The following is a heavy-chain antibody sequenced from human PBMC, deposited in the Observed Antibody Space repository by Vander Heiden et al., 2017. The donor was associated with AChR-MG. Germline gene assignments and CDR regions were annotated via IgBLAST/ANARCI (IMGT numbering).Heavy chain of an antibody. Sequence: QVQLQQWGAGLLKPSETLSLTCAVYGGSFSGYYWSWIRQPPGKGLEWIGEINHSGSTNYNPSLKSRVTISVDTSKNQFSLKLSSVTAADTAVYYCARCVPAAEGGINWFDPWGQGTLVTVSS. D-gene: IGHD2-2*01. V-gene: IGHV4-34*01. J-gene: IGHJ5*02. CDR2: INHSGST. CDR1: GGSFSGYY. CDR3: ARCVPAAEGGINWFDP.